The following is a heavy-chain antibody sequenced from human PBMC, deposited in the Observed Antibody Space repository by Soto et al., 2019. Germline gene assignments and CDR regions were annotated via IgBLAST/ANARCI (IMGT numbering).Heavy chain of an antibody. Sequence: SVKVSCKASGDTSSSYSISWVRQAPGQGLEWMGGIVPIFGTTVYAPRLQGRLTITADGPTSTSYMELSGLTFEDTAVYYCAANSLGGGSQGDVWGQGTTVTVSS. CDR3: AANSLGGGSQGDV. CDR1: GDTSSSYS. J-gene: IGHJ6*02. D-gene: IGHD3-10*01. V-gene: IGHV1-69*13. CDR2: IVPIFGTT.